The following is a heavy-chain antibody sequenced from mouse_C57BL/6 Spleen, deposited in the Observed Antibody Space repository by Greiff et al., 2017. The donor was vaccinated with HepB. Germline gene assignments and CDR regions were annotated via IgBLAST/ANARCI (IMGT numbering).Heavy chain of an antibody. CDR2: IDPSDSYT. Sequence: QVQLQQPGAELVMPGASVKLSCKASGYTFTSYWMHWVKQRPGQGLEWIGEIDPSDSYTNYNQKFKGKSTLTVDKSSSTAYMQLSSLTSEDSAVYYCARGITTVVAHWYFDVWGTGTTVTVSS. CDR3: ARGITTVVAHWYFDV. CDR1: GYTFTSYW. D-gene: IGHD1-1*01. V-gene: IGHV1-69*01. J-gene: IGHJ1*03.